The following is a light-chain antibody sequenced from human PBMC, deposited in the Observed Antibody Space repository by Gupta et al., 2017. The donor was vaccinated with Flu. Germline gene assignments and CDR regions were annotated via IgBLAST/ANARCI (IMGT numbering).Light chain of an antibody. V-gene: IGLV1-40*01. J-gene: IGLJ2*01. CDR3: QSYDSSLSGSV. CDR2: GNS. CDR1: SSNIGAGYD. Sequence: QSVLTQPPSVSGAPGQRVTIPCTGSSSNIGAGYDVHWYQQLPGTAPKLLIYGNSNRPSGVPDRFSGSKSGTSASLAITGLQAEDEADYHCQSYDSSLSGSVFGGGTKLTVL.